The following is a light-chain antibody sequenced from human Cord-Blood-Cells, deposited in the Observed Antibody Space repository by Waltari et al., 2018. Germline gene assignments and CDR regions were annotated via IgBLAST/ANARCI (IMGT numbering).Light chain of an antibody. CDR1: QSVSSY. J-gene: IGKJ3*01. CDR2: AAS. CDR3: QQRSNWPPS. Sequence: EIVLTESPATLSLSPGERATLPCRASQSVSSYLAWYQQQPGQAPRLLIYAASNRATGIPARCSGSGSGTDFTLTISSLEPEDFAVYYCQQRSNWPPSFGPGTKVDIK. V-gene: IGKV3-11*01.